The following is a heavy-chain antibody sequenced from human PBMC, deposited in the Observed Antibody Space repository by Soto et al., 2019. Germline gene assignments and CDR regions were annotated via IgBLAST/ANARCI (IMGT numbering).Heavy chain of an antibody. CDR1: GFTFSSYG. CDR2: IWYDGSNK. Sequence: QVQLVESGGGVVQPGRSLRLSCAASGFTFSSYGMHWVRQAPGKGLEWVAVIWYDGSNKYYADSVKGRFTISRDNSKNTMYLQVNSLRAEDTAVYYCARDRAAVAGTKSLYYYYGMDVWGQGITDTVSS. CDR3: ARDRAAVAGTKSLYYYYGMDV. D-gene: IGHD6-19*01. J-gene: IGHJ6*02. V-gene: IGHV3-33*01.